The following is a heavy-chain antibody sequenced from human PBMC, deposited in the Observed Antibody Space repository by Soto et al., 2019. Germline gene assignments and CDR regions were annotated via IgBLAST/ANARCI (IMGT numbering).Heavy chain of an antibody. J-gene: IGHJ6*02. Sequence: SETLSLTCTVSGGSISSGGYYWSWIRQYPGKGLEWIGYIYYNGNAYYNSSLKSRAIISVDTSKDQFSLKLSSVTAADTAVYYCARVTTMVRGARGYYYGMDVWGQGTTVTVSS. CDR2: IYYNGNA. CDR3: ARVTTMVRGARGYYYGMDV. CDR1: GGSISSGGYY. V-gene: IGHV4-31*03. D-gene: IGHD3-10*01.